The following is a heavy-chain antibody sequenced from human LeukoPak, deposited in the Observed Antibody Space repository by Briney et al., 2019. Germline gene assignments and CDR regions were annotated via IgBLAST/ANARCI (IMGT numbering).Heavy chain of an antibody. D-gene: IGHD3-10*01. V-gene: IGHV3-7*01. CDR1: GFTFGSYW. CDR2: IKTDGSEA. CDR3: ASGAYTYCFMDV. Sequence: GGSLTLSCAASGFTFGSYWMTWMRQTPGKGLEWVANIKTDGSEAYYLDSVKGRFSVCRANAKHSLCRQINSLRGADTSVAYCASGAYTYCFMDVWGKGATVSIS. J-gene: IGHJ6*03.